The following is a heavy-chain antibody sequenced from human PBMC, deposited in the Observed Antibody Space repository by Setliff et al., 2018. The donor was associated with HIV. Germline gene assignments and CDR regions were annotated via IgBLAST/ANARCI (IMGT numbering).Heavy chain of an antibody. J-gene: IGHJ5*02. CDR1: GYAFTTFR. CDR3: ARADETTIFGVVYSVGYWFDP. D-gene: IGHD3-3*01. V-gene: IGHV1-18*01. CDR2: ITPFNGRT. Sequence: ASVKVSCKASGYAFTTFRINWVQQAPGQGLEWMGWITPFNGRTNYAQRFQGRVTMTTDTSTNTAYMELRSLRSDDTAVYYCARADETTIFGVVYSVGYWFDPWGQGTLVTVSS.